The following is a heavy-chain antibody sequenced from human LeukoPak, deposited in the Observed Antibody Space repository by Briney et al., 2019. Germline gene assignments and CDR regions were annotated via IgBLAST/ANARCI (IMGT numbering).Heavy chain of an antibody. Sequence: GGSLRLSCAASGFTFSSYSMNWVRQAPGKGLEWVSSISSSSYIYYADSVKGRFTISRDNAKNSLYLQMNSLRAEDTAVYYCARDRSTSPNSIYYFDYWGQGTLVTVSS. J-gene: IGHJ4*02. CDR3: ARDRSTSPNSIYYFDY. CDR1: GFTFSSYS. V-gene: IGHV3-21*01. CDR2: ISSSSYI. D-gene: IGHD2-2*01.